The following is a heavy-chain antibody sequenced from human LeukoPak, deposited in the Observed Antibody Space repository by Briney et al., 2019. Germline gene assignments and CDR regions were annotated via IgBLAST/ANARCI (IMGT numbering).Heavy chain of an antibody. V-gene: IGHV3-23*01. CDR1: GFTFSSYA. CDR3: AKGSVRGWYEETNWFDP. Sequence: GGSLRLSCAASGFTFSSYAMSWVRQAPGKGLEWVSAISGSGGSTYYADSVKGRFTISRDNSKNTLYLQMNSLRAEDTAVYYCAKGSVRGWYEETNWFDPWGQGTLVTVSS. D-gene: IGHD6-19*01. CDR2: ISGSGGST. J-gene: IGHJ5*02.